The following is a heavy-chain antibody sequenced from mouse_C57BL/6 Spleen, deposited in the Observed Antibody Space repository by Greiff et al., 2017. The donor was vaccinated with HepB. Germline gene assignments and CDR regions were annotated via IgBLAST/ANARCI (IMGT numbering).Heavy chain of an antibody. CDR3: AREGKSFDY. CDR1: GYTFTSYG. Sequence: VKLVESGAELARPGASVKLSCKASGYTFTSYGISWVKQRTGQGLEWIGEIYPRSGNTYYNEKFKGKATLTADKSSSTAYMELRSLTSEDSAVYFCAREGKSFDYWGQGTTLTVSS. V-gene: IGHV1-81*01. CDR2: IYPRSGNT. J-gene: IGHJ2*01.